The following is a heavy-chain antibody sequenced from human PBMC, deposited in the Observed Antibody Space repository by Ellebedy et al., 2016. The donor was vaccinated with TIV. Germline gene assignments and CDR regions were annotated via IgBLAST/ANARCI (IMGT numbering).Heavy chain of an antibody. V-gene: IGHV3-49*04. CDR1: GFTFGDYA. CDR3: TRDLTTLAAAGTGIYYYTMDV. J-gene: IGHJ6*02. Sequence: GGSLRLSXTASGFTFGDYAMSWVRQAPGKGLEWVSFIRSEADGGTTEYAASVKGRFTISRDDSKSIAYLQMNSLKAEDTAVYYCTRDLTTLAAAGTGIYYYTMDVWGQGTTVTVSS. CDR2: IRSEADGGTT. D-gene: IGHD6-13*01.